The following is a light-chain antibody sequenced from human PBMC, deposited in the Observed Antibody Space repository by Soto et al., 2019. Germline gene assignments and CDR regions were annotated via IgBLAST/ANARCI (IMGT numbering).Light chain of an antibody. CDR1: SNDIGSYKL. Sequence: QPVLTQSASVSGSPGQSITISCTGTSNDIGSYKLVSWYQQHPDKAPKLMIYEGSKRPSGVSNRFSGSKSGNTASLTISGLQAEDEADYYCYSYAGGSTWVFGGGTKLTVL. CDR3: YSYAGGSTWV. J-gene: IGLJ3*02. CDR2: EGS. V-gene: IGLV2-23*01.